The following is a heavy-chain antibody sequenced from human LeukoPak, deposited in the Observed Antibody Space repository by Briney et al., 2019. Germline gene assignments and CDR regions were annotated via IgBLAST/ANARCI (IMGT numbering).Heavy chain of an antibody. CDR1: GGSINDYY. CDR3: ARQLIVGSRDAFDI. CDR2: IYYSGST. D-gene: IGHD1-26*01. J-gene: IGHJ3*02. V-gene: IGHV4-59*08. Sequence: PSETLSLTCTVSGGSINDYYWGWIRQPPGKGLEWIGYIYYSGSTNYNPSLKSRVTISVDTSKNQFSLKLSSVTAADTAVYYCARQLIVGSRDAFDIWGQGTMVTVSS.